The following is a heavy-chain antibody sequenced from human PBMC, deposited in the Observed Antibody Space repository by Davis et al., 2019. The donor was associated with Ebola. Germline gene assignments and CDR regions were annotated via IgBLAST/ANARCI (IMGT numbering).Heavy chain of an antibody. Sequence: SQTLSLTCAISGDRVSSNSAAWNWIRQSPSRGLEWLGRTYYRSKWYNDYAVSVKSRITFNPDTSKNQFSLQLNSVTPEDTAVYYCARGEWWLRRPPSHYFDYWGQGTLVTVSS. CDR2: TYYRSKWYN. J-gene: IGHJ4*02. CDR1: GDRVSSNSAA. D-gene: IGHD5-12*01. CDR3: ARGEWWLRRPPSHYFDY. V-gene: IGHV6-1*01.